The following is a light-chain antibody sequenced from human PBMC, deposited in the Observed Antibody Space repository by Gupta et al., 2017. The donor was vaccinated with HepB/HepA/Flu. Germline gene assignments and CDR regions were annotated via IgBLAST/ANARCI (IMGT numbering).Light chain of an antibody. CDR2: RNN. J-gene: IGLJ2*01. CDR3: AAWDDSLNCRVV. V-gene: IGLV1-47*01. Sequence: SVLTPPPSAYGTPGQRVTISCSGSRSNIGSNYVYWYQQHPGTAPKLLIYRNNQRPSWVPYRFSCSNSGTSASLAISVLRSEDEAHYYCAAWDDSLNCRVVFGGGTNLTVL. CDR1: RSNIGSNY.